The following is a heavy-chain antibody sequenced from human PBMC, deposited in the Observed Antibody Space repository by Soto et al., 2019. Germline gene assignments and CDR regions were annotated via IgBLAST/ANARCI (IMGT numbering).Heavy chain of an antibody. CDR2: IYPSDSDT. Sequence: GESLKISCKGSGYTFTDYWIGWVRQLPGKGLELMGIIYPSDSDTRYRPSFQGQVTISADKSISSAYLQCSSLRASDTAMYYYSRSGVSTHTFDYWGKGSPVTVSS. V-gene: IGHV5-51*01. J-gene: IGHJ4*02. D-gene: IGHD3-3*01. CDR1: GYTFTDYW. CDR3: SRSGVSTHTFDY.